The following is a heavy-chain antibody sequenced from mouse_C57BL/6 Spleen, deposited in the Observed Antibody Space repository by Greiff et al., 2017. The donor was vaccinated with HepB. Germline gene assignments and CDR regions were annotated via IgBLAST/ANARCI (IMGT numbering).Heavy chain of an antibody. J-gene: IGHJ1*03. CDR3: AREGDYDGYSRYWYFDV. CDR2: INPNNGGT. Sequence: EVQLQQSGPELVKPGASVKIPCKASGYTFTDYNMDWVKQSHGKSLEWIGDINPNNGGTIYNQKFKGKATLTVDKSSSTAYMELRSLTSEDTAVYYCAREGDYDGYSRYWYFDVWGTGTTVTVSS. D-gene: IGHD2-3*01. V-gene: IGHV1-18*01. CDR1: GYTFTDYN.